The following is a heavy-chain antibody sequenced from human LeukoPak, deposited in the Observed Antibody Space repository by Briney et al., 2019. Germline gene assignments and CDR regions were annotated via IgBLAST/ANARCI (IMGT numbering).Heavy chain of an antibody. D-gene: IGHD5-18*01. CDR3: ARDQLGSYGLGY. J-gene: IGHJ4*02. CDR1: GYTFTSYY. V-gene: IGHV1-46*01. Sequence: GASVKVSCKASGYTFTSYYMHWVRQAPGQGLEWVGIINPSGGSTSYARKFQGRVTMTRDTSTSTVYMELSSLRSEDTAVYYCARDQLGSYGLGYWGQGTLVTVSS. CDR2: INPSGGST.